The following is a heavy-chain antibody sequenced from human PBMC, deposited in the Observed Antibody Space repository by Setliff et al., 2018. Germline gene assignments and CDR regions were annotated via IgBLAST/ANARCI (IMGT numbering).Heavy chain of an antibody. Sequence: GGSLRLSCAVSGFTFSNYWMTWVRQAPGKGLEWLSKISGDGITIFYADSVRGRFTISRDNAKNSVFLQMNSLRADDTAVYYCARDGVYYAMDVWGQGTTVTVSS. CDR3: ARDGVYYAMDV. J-gene: IGHJ6*02. CDR1: GFTFSNYW. V-gene: IGHV3-48*03. CDR2: ISGDGITI.